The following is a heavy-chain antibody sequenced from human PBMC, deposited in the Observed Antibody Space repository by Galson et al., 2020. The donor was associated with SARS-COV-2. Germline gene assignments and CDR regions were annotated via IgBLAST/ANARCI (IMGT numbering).Heavy chain of an antibody. CDR3: ARVRDFWSGYWGY. Sequence: SETLSLTCAVYGGSFSGYYWSWIRQPPGKGLEWIGEINHSGSTNYNPSLKSRVTISVDTSKNQFSLKLSSVTAADTAVYYCARVRDFWSGYWGYWGQGTLVTVSS. CDR1: GGSFSGYY. V-gene: IGHV4-34*01. J-gene: IGHJ4*02. D-gene: IGHD3-3*01. CDR2: INHSGST.